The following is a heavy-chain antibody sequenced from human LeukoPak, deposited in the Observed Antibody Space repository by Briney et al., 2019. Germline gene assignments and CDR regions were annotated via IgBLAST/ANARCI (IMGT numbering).Heavy chain of an antibody. CDR2: NHSGST. V-gene: IGHV4-34*01. CDR3: ARRYITIFGVVIMPFDY. D-gene: IGHD3-3*01. Sequence: NHSGSTNYNPSLKSRVTISVDTSKNQFSLKLSSVTAADTAVYYCARRYITIFGVVIMPFDYWGQGTLVTVSS. J-gene: IGHJ4*02.